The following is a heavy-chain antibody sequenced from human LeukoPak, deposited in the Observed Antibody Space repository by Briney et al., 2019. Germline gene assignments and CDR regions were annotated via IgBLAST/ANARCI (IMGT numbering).Heavy chain of an antibody. J-gene: IGHJ4*02. CDR1: GGTFSSYA. CDR2: IIPILGIA. Sequence: GASVKVSCKASGGTFSSYAISWVRQAPGQGLEWMGRIIPILGIANYAQKFQGRVTITADKSTSTAYMELSSLRSEDTAVYYCARERQGPGSTPVGFDYWGQGTLVTVSS. D-gene: IGHD3-10*01. CDR3: ARERQGPGSTPVGFDY. V-gene: IGHV1-69*04.